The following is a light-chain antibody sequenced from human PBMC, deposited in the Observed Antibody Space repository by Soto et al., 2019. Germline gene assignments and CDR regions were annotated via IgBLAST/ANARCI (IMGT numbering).Light chain of an antibody. V-gene: IGLV1-44*01. J-gene: IGLJ1*01. CDR2: NNN. CDR1: SSNIGKNT. Sequence: QSVLTQPPSTYGIPGQSVTISCSGSSSNIGKNTVDWYRHVPGAAPRLLMYNNNQRPSGVPDRFSGSKSGTSASLAISGLRSDDEADYYCAVWDDGLGRLDGFGTGTKVTVL. CDR3: AVWDDGLGRLDG.